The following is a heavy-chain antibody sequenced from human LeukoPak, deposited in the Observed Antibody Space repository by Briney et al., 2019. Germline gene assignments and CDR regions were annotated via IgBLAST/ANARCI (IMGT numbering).Heavy chain of an antibody. CDR3: ARFDYYYGSGSEIDY. J-gene: IGHJ4*02. D-gene: IGHD3-10*01. V-gene: IGHV1-69*04. CDR1: GGTFSSYA. CDR2: IIPILGIA. Sequence: SVKVSCKASGGTFSSYAISWVRQAPGQGLEWTGRIIPILGIANYAQKFQGRVTITADKSTSTAYMELSSLRSEDTAVYYCARFDYYYGSGSEIDYWGQGTLVTVSS.